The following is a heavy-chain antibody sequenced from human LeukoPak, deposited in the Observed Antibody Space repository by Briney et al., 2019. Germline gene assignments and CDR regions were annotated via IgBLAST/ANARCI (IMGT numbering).Heavy chain of an antibody. CDR2: INPNSGGT. CDR3: ARVGYDILTGYYPAYYYYGMDV. J-gene: IGHJ6*02. CDR1: GYTFTGYY. V-gene: IGHV1-2*02. D-gene: IGHD3-9*01. Sequence: ASVKVSCKASGYTFTGYYMHWVRQAPGQGLEWMGWINPNSGGTNYAQKFQGRVTMTRDTSISTAYMELSRLRSDDTAVYYCARVGYDILTGYYPAYYYYGMDVWGQGTTVTASS.